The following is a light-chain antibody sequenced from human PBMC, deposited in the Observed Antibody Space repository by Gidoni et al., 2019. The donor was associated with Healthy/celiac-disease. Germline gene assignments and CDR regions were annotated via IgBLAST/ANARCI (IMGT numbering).Light chain of an antibody. V-gene: IGKV2-28*01. CDR2: LGS. CDR1: QSLLHSNGYNY. J-gene: IGKJ4*01. Sequence: PGEPASISCRSSQSLLHSNGYNYLDWYLQKPGQSPQLLIYLGSNRASGVPDRFSGSGSGTDFTLKISRVEAEDVGVYYCMQALQTPRTFGGGTKVEIK. CDR3: MQALQTPRT.